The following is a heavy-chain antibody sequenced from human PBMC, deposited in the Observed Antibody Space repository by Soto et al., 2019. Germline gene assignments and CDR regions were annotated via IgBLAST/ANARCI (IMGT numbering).Heavy chain of an antibody. J-gene: IGHJ4*02. CDR1: GFSVSTSGVG. CDR2: IYWDDDK. D-gene: IGHD3-16*02. CDR3: AHSHPRRXYDYVWGSYRYTPHFDY. V-gene: IGHV2-5*02. Sequence: SGPTLVNPTQTLTLTCTFSGFSVSTSGVGVGWIRQPPGKALGWLALIYWDDDKRYSPSLKSRLTITKDTSKNQVVLTMTNMDPVDTATYYCAHSHPRRXYDYVWGSYRYTPHFDYWGQGTLVTVSS.